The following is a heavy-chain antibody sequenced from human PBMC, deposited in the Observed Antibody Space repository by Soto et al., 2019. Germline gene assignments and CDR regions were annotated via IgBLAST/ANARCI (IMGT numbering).Heavy chain of an antibody. Sequence: GASVKVSCKASGFTFTSSAVQWVRQARGQCLEWIGWIVVGSGNTNYAQKFQERVTITRDMSTGTAYMELSSLRSEDTAVYYCAAAVAGPRYYYYYGMDVWGQGTTVTVSS. CDR1: GFTFTSSA. CDR3: AAAVAGPRYYYYYGMDV. V-gene: IGHV1-58*01. J-gene: IGHJ6*02. D-gene: IGHD6-19*01. CDR2: IVVGSGNT.